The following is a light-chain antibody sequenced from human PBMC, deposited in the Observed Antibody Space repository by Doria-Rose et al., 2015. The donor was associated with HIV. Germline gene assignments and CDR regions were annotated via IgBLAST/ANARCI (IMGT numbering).Light chain of an antibody. Sequence: QPGLTQPPSVSGAPGQRVAISCTGSSSNIGAGFDVNWYQQLPGTAPKLLIHGNTNRPSGVPDRFSGSKSGTSASQAISGLRAEDEADYYCQSYDSRLSVYVFGTGTKVTVL. CDR2: GNT. V-gene: IGLV1-40*01. CDR1: SSNIGAGFD. CDR3: QSYDSRLSVYV. J-gene: IGLJ1*01.